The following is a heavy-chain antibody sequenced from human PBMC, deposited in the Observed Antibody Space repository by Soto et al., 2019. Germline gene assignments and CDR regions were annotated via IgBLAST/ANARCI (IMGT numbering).Heavy chain of an antibody. Sequence: QVQLVESGGGLVKPGGSLRLSCAASGFTFSDYYMSWIRRAPGKGLEWVSYISSSGSTIYYADSVKGRFTISRDNAKNSLYLQMNSLRAEDTAVYYCASLDGNSYDSSGYYYYYYGMDVWGQGTTVTVSS. CDR3: ASLDGNSYDSSGYYYYYYGMDV. V-gene: IGHV3-11*01. CDR1: GFTFSDYY. CDR2: ISSSGSTI. D-gene: IGHD3-22*01. J-gene: IGHJ6*02.